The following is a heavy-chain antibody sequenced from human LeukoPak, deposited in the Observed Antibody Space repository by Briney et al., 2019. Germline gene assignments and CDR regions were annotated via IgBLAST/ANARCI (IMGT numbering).Heavy chain of an antibody. J-gene: IGHJ4*02. CDR2: IKQDGSEK. D-gene: IGHD2-2*01. V-gene: IGHV3-7*01. CDR1: GFTFSSYW. Sequence: GGSLRLSCAASGFTFSSYWMSWVRQAPGKGLEWVANIKQDGSEKYYVDSVKGRFTISRDNAKNSLYLQVNSLRAEDTAVYYCARDGAPDAHCSSSSCAIRWGQGTLVTVSS. CDR3: ARDGAPDAHCSSSSCAIR.